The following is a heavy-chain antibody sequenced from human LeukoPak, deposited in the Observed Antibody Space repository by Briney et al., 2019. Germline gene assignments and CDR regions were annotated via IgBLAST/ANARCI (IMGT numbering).Heavy chain of an antibody. CDR2: INPHGGGT. D-gene: IGHD6-19*01. J-gene: IGHJ4*02. Sequence: ASVKVSCKASGYTFTSYAMNWVRQAPGQGLEWRGWINPHGGGTNYGQKFKGRVTMTRDTYISTAYMEVSRLTSDDTAVYYCARGMYSSGWYGSFDYWGQGTLVTVSS. CDR3: ARGMYSSGWYGSFDY. V-gene: IGHV1-2*02. CDR1: GYTFTSYA.